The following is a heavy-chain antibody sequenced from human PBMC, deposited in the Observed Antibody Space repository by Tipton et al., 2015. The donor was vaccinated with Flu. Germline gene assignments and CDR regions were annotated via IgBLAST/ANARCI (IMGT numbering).Heavy chain of an antibody. CDR1: GASINNYY. V-gene: IGHV4-59*01. CDR3: SSYYIRAFDI. D-gene: IGHD3-10*01. CDR2: IYYSGNT. J-gene: IGHJ3*02. Sequence: GLVKPSETLSLTCTVSGASINNYYWSWIRQPPGKGLEWIGYIYYSGNTNYNPSLKSRVTMSLDASKSHFSLKLSSVPAADTAMYYCSSYYIRAFDIWGQGTMVTVSS.